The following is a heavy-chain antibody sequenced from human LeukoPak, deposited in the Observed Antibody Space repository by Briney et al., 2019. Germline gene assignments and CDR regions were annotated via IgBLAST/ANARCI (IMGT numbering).Heavy chain of an antibody. D-gene: IGHD3-22*01. CDR3: AKAPPTMIVVVISPYYFDY. V-gene: IGHV3-23*01. CDR2: ISGSGGST. Sequence: GGSLRLSCAASGFTFSSYAMSWVRQAPGKGLEWVSAISGSGGSTYYADSVKGRFTISRDNSKNTLYLQMNSLRAEDTAVYYCAKAPPTMIVVVISPYYFDYWGQGTLVTVSS. CDR1: GFTFSSYA. J-gene: IGHJ4*02.